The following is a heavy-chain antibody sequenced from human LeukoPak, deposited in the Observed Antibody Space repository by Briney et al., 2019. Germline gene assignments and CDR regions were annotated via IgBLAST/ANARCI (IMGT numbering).Heavy chain of an antibody. CDR1: GFTVSSNY. D-gene: IGHD1-1*01. CDR2: IYSGGST. CDR3: ARDYGNQNWFDP. J-gene: IGHJ5*02. Sequence: GGSLRLSCAASGFTVSSNYMSWVRQAPGKGLEWVSVIYSGGSTYYADSVKGRFTISRDNSKNTLFLQMNSLRVEDTAVYYCARDYGNQNWFDPWGQGTLVTVSS. V-gene: IGHV3-53*01.